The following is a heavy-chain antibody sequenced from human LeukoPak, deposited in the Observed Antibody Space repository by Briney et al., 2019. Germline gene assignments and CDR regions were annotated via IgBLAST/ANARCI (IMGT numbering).Heavy chain of an antibody. J-gene: IGHJ4*02. D-gene: IGHD3-22*01. CDR2: IDWNGGNT. CDR3: ARAGDYYDTHYFDY. V-gene: IGHV3-20*04. Sequence: AGGSLRLPCSASGFTFGDYGISWVRQGPGKGLEWVSGIDWNGGNTVYADSVKGRFTVSRDNAKNSLYLQMNSLRAEDTALYYCARAGDYYDTHYFDYWGQGTLVSVSS. CDR1: GFTFGDYG.